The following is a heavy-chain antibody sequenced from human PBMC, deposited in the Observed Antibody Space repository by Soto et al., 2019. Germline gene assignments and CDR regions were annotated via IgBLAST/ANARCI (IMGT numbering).Heavy chain of an antibody. D-gene: IGHD6-13*01. CDR2: ISGGGNDR. V-gene: IGHV3-23*01. CDR1: GFTFSSYA. CDR3: ARSLITAATETQRFDS. J-gene: IGHJ4*02. Sequence: GGSLRLSCAASGFTFSSYAMSWVRQAPGKGLEWVSAISGGGNDRFYADSVRGRFTISRDNSRNTLYLHMNSLRAEDTAVHYLARSLITAATETQRFDSWGQGTMVTVSS.